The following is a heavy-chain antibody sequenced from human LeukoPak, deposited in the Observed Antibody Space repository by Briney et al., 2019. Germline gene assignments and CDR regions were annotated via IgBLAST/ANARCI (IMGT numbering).Heavy chain of an antibody. Sequence: ASVKVSCKAAGYTFTSNDINWVRRATGQGLEWMGWMNPNSGNTGYAQKFQGRVTITRNTSISTAYMELSSLRSEDTAVYYCARGRPYSSSSFDYWGQGTLVTVSS. CDR1: GYTFTSND. D-gene: IGHD6-13*01. J-gene: IGHJ4*02. V-gene: IGHV1-8*01. CDR2: MNPNSGNT. CDR3: ARGRPYSSSSFDY.